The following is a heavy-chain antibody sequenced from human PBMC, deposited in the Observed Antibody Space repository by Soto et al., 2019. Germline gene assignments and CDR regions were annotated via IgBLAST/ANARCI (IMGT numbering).Heavy chain of an antibody. CDR2: ISGSGGST. J-gene: IGHJ4*02. CDR1: GFTFSSYA. CDR3: AKDEGAWHIVVVTAINFDY. D-gene: IGHD2-21*02. V-gene: IGHV3-23*01. Sequence: GGSLRLSCAASGFTFSSYAMSWVRQAPGKGLEWVSAISGSGGSTYYADSVKGRFTISRDNSKNTLYLQMNSLRAEDTAVYYCAKDEGAWHIVVVTAINFDYWGQGTLVTVSS.